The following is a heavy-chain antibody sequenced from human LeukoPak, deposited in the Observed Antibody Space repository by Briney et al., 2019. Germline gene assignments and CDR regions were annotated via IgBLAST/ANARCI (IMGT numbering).Heavy chain of an antibody. Sequence: PGGSLRLSCAASGFTVSSNYMNWVRQAPGKGLEWVSVIYSGGSTYYADSVKGRFTISRDNSKNTLYLQMNSLRAEDTAVYYCAKDLLLWFGEGTTIDYWGQGTLVTVST. CDR2: IYSGGST. CDR3: AKDLLLWFGEGTTIDY. D-gene: IGHD3-10*01. J-gene: IGHJ4*02. CDR1: GFTVSSNY. V-gene: IGHV3-66*01.